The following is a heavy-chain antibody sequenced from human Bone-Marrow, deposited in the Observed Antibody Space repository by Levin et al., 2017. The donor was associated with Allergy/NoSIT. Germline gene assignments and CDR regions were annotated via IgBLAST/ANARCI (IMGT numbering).Heavy chain of an antibody. D-gene: IGHD6-13*01. CDR3: ARAAGAAGRGGLDV. CDR2: ITTTGHYI. Sequence: GGSLLLSFSLSGFPFSSYGMAWVRQAPGKGLEWVASITTTGHYIHYAESVKGRFTISRDNANNSLSLQMNRLRGEDMAVYYCARAAGAAGRGGLDVWGQGTTVTVSS. CDR1: GFPFSSYG. V-gene: IGHV3-21*01. J-gene: IGHJ6*02.